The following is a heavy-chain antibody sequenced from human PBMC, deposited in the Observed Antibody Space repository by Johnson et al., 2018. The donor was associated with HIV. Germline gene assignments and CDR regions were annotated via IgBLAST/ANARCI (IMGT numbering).Heavy chain of an antibody. CDR2: ISYDGSNK. D-gene: IGHD3-22*01. V-gene: IGHV3-30*03. J-gene: IGHJ3*02. CDR3: TSFPSMIVVLVTQDAFDI. Sequence: QVQLVESGGGVVQPGRSLRLSCAASGFTFSSYGMHWVRQAPGKGLEWVAVISYDGSNKYSADSVKGRFTISRDNAKNSLYLQMNSLRAEDTAMYYCTSFPSMIVVLVTQDAFDIWGQGTMVTVSS. CDR1: GFTFSSYG.